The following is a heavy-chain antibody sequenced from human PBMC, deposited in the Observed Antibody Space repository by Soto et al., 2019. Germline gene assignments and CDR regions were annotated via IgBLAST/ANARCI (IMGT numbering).Heavy chain of an antibody. J-gene: IGHJ5*02. CDR2: INPNSGAT. D-gene: IGHD2-8*01. V-gene: IGHV1-2*02. Sequence: ASVKVSCKASGYTFTGYYIHWVRQAPGQGLKWMGWINPNSGATKYAQKFQGRVTMTRDTSISTAYMELSRLRSDDTAVYYCARSALVLKLYVPSSDCLDPWGQGTLVTVSS. CDR1: GYTFTGYY. CDR3: ARSALVLKLYVPSSDCLDP.